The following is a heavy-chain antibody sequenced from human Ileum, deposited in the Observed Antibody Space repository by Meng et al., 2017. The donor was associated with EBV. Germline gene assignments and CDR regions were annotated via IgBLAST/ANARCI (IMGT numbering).Heavy chain of an antibody. V-gene: IGHV4-4*02. CDR2: IYHSGTT. Sequence: LDAGSGRVKPAGALAPSCAVSGASSSSSSWWSWVRQPPGKGLEWIGEIYHSGTTNNNPSLKSRVTMSVDKSKNEFSLNLNSVTAADTAVYYCSHYIWGTHPAGVYWGQGSLVTVSS. D-gene: IGHD3-16*01. CDR1: GASSSSSSW. CDR3: SHYIWGTHPAGVY. J-gene: IGHJ4*02.